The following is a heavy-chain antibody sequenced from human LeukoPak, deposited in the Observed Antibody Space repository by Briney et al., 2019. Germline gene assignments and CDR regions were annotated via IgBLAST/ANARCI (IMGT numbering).Heavy chain of an antibody. V-gene: IGHV4-4*07. CDR2: IHSSGST. CDR3: ARGTLRLGDLSLSNYFDP. CDR1: GGSMNNNY. J-gene: IGHJ5*02. Sequence: PSETLSLTCTVSGGSMNNNYWSWIRQPAGKGLEWVGRIHSSGSTNYNPSLKSRVTMSVDTSKNQFSLKLSSVTAADTALYYCARGTLRLGDLSLSNYFDPWGQGTLVTASS. D-gene: IGHD3-16*02.